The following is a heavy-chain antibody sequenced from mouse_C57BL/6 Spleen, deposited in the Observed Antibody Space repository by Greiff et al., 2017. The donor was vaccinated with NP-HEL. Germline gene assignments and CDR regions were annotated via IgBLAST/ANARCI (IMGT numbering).Heavy chain of an antibody. CDR3: ARGYDGYYFYFDY. Sequence: VQLQQPGAELVRPGSSVKLSCKASGYTFTSYWMHWVKQRPIQGLEWIGNIDPSDSETHYNQKFKDKATLTVDKSSSTAYMQLSSLTSEDSAVYYCARGYDGYYFYFDYWGQGTTLTVSS. D-gene: IGHD2-3*01. J-gene: IGHJ2*01. CDR1: GYTFTSYW. V-gene: IGHV1-52*01. CDR2: IDPSDSET.